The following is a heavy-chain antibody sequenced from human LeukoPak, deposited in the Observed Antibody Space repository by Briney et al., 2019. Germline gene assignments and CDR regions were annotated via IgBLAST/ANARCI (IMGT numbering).Heavy chain of an antibody. Sequence: PGRSLRLSCAASGFTLSSYPMHWVRQAPGKGLEWVAVMSYDGKIKSYADSVRGRFSISGDSSRNTLYLQMNSLRAEDTAVYYCARTGAYGSGSYYSYYYYGMDVWGQGTTVTVSS. J-gene: IGHJ6*02. CDR3: ARTGAYGSGSYYSYYYYGMDV. CDR2: MSYDGKIK. V-gene: IGHV3-30*04. CDR1: GFTLSSYP. D-gene: IGHD3-10*01.